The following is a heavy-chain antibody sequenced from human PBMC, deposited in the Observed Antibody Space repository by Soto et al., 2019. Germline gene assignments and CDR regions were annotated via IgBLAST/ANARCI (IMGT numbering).Heavy chain of an antibody. J-gene: IGHJ4*02. CDR3: ARRYGDCFDY. CDR1: GGSISSYY. CDR2: IYYSGST. V-gene: IGHV4-59*08. D-gene: IGHD4-17*01. Sequence: QVQLQESGPGLVKPSETLSLTCTVSGGSISSYYWSWIRQPPGKGLEWIGYIYYSGSTNYNPSLKSRVTISVNTSKNQFSLKLSSVTAADTAEYYCARRYGDCFDYWGQGTLVTVSS.